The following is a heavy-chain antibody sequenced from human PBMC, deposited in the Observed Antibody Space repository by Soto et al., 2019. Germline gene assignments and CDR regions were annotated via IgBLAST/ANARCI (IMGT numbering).Heavy chain of an antibody. CDR1: GYTFTTYY. CDR3: ARTITMVPALMRWPLDY. J-gene: IGHJ4*02. CDR2: INPSDGTT. D-gene: IGHD3-10*01. Sequence: QVQLVQSGAEVKKPGASVKVSCKASGYTFTTYYIHWVRQAPGQGLQWIGIINPSDGTTFYAQNFRGRVTVTRDTSTSTVYMDLTSLRAEDTAVYYCARTITMVPALMRWPLDYWGQGTLVSVSS. V-gene: IGHV1-46*01.